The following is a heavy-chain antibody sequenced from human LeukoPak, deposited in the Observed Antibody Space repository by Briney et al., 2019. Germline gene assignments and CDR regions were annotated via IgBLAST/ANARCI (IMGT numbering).Heavy chain of an antibody. CDR3: ARERRAWGEDF. CDR2: IIPIFGTA. J-gene: IGHJ4*02. CDR1: GGTFSSYA. Sequence: SVKVSCKASGGTFSSYAISWVRQAPGQGLEWMGGIIPIFGTANYAQKFQGRVTITADESTSTVYMQLSSLASEDTAVYYCARERRAWGEDFWGQGTLVTVSS. D-gene: IGHD3-16*01. V-gene: IGHV1-69*13.